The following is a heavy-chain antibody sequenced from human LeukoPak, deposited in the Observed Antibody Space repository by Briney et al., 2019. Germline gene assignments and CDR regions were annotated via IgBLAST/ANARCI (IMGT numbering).Heavy chain of an antibody. Sequence: KPSETLSLTCAVYGGSFSGYYWSWIRQPPGKGLEWIGEINHSGSTNYNPSLKSRVTISVDTSKNQFSLKLSSVTAADTAVYYCARRVVAALFQHWGQGTLVTVSS. CDR2: INHSGST. V-gene: IGHV4-34*01. CDR1: GGSFSGYY. CDR3: ARRVVAALFQH. J-gene: IGHJ1*01. D-gene: IGHD2-15*01.